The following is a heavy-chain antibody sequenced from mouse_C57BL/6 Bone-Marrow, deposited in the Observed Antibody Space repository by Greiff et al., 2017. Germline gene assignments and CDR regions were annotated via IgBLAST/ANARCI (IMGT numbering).Heavy chain of an antibody. CDR1: GYAFSSSW. V-gene: IGHV1-82*01. D-gene: IGHD1-2*01. CDR2: IYPGDGDT. J-gene: IGHJ4*01. CDR3: ARDLPITTAYAMDY. Sequence: QVQLQQSGPELVKPGASVKISCKASGYAFSSSWMNWVKQRPGKGLEWIGRIYPGDGDTNYNGKFKGKATPTADKSSSTAYMQLSSLTSEDSAVYFCARDLPITTAYAMDYWGQGTSVTVSS.